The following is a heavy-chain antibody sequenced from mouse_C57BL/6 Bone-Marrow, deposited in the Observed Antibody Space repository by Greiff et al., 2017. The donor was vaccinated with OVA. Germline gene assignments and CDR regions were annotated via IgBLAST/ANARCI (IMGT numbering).Heavy chain of an antibody. CDR1: GYTFTDHT. V-gene: IGHV1-78*01. J-gene: IGHJ2*01. CDR2: IYPRDGST. CDR3: ARARNYYYGSSYGVDY. D-gene: IGHD1-1*01. Sequence: QVQLQQSDAELVKPGASVKISCKVSGYTFTDHTLHWMKQRPEQGLEWIGYIYPRDGSTKYNEKFKGKATLTADKSASTAYMQLNRLTSEDAAVYFFARARNYYYGSSYGVDYWGQGTTLTVSS.